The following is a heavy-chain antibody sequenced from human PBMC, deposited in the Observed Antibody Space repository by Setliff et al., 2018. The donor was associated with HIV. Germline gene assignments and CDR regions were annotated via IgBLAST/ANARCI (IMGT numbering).Heavy chain of an antibody. V-gene: IGHV4-34*01. J-gene: IGHJ5*02. CDR3: AREGVPAAVMWFDP. CDR2: MNAGGSI. Sequence: PSETLSLTCAVYGGSFSGYYWSWLRQPPGKGLEWIGEMNAGGSINDNPSLKSRLTISVDTSKNQFSLKLKSVTAADTAVYYCAREGVPAAVMWFDPWGQGTLVTVSS. CDR1: GGSFSGYY. D-gene: IGHD2-2*01.